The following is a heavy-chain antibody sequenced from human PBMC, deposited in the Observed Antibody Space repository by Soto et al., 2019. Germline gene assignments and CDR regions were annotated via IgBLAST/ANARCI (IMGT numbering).Heavy chain of an antibody. Sequence: QVQLVQSGAEVKKPGSSVKVSCKASGGTFSSYAISWVRQAPGQGLEWMGGIIPIFGTANDAQKFQGRVTITADQSTGTAYMELSSLSSADTAVYYGAQVAEPAARGSCYYWGQGTLVIVAS. CDR3: AQVAEPAARGSCYY. J-gene: IGHJ4*02. CDR2: IIPIFGTA. CDR1: GGTFSSYA. D-gene: IGHD2-2*01. V-gene: IGHV1-69*01.